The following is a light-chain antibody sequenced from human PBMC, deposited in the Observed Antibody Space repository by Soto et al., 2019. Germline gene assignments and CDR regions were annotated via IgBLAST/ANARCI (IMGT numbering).Light chain of an antibody. CDR2: DTS. CDR1: QSVSNY. CDR3: QQRSSWPT. V-gene: IGKV3-11*01. J-gene: IGKJ3*01. Sequence: IVLTQSPATQSLSPGERATLSCRASQSVSNYVAWYQQKPGQTPRLLIYDTSTRTTGIPGKFSGSGYGNDFTLTIRGLEPEYFAIYYCQQRSSWPTFVHGTTVDIK.